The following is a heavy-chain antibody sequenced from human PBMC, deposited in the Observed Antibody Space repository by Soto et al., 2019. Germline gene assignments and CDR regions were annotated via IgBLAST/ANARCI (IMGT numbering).Heavy chain of an antibody. Sequence: SETLSLTCAVSGGSISSSNWWSWVGQPPGKGLEWIGEIYHSGSTNYNPSLKSRVTISVDKSKNKFSLKLSSVTAADTAVYYCARDAVAGYHWFDPWGQGTMVTVS. D-gene: IGHD6-19*01. CDR1: GGSISSSNW. J-gene: IGHJ5*02. V-gene: IGHV4-4*02. CDR3: ARDAVAGYHWFDP. CDR2: IYHSGST.